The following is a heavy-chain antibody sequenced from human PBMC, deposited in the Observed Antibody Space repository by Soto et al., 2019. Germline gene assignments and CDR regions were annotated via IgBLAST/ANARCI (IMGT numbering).Heavy chain of an antibody. CDR2: VFHTGGT. CDR3: ARVFSSGSGWMYYFDF. CDR1: SDYIAGENW. D-gene: IGHD6-19*01. Sequence: QVQLQESGPGLVKPSETLSLTCTVSSDYIAGENWWSWVRQPPGLGLEWIGAVFHTGGTNYNPSLKSRVTMEVDKSKNQFSLKLISATAADTAVYYCARVFSSGSGWMYYFDFWGQGTLVSVSS. J-gene: IGHJ4*02. V-gene: IGHV4-4*02.